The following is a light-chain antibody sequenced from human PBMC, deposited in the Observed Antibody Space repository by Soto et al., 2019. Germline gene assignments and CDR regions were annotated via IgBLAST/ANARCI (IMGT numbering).Light chain of an antibody. CDR2: AAS. CDR3: QQYNDSPLT. J-gene: IGKJ3*01. V-gene: IGKV3-20*01. CDR1: QTLSTNS. Sequence: EIVLTQSPGTLSLSPGERATLSCRASQTLSTNSLAWYQQRHGQTPRLLIYAASTRDTDIPDRFNGSGSGTDFALTISRLEPEDFALYYCQQYNDSPLTFGPGTKVDVK.